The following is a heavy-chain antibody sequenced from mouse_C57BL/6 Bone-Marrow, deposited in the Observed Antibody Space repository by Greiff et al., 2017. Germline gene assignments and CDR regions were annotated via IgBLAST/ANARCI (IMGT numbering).Heavy chain of an antibody. CDR2: IDPDNGDT. J-gene: IGHJ3*01. V-gene: IGHV14-4*01. Sequence: EVQLQESGAELVRPGASVKLSCTASGFNIKDDYMHWVQQRPEQGLEWIGRIDPDNGDTEYASKFQGKATITADTSSNTAYLQLSSLTSEDTAVYYCVGLGICYDYEVVAYWGQGTLVTVSA. CDR3: VGLGICYDYEVVAY. CDR1: GFNIKDDY. D-gene: IGHD2-4*01.